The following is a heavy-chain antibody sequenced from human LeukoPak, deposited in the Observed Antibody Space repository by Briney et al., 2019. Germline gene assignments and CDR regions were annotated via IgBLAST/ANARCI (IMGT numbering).Heavy chain of an antibody. Sequence: AGGSLRLSCAASGFTFSTYSMNWVHQAPGKGLECVSSISSSGAYIYYADSVKGRFTISRDNAKKSLYLQMNSLRAEDTAIYYCVGNYYDSSGLDYWGQGTLVTVSS. CDR3: VGNYYDSSGLDY. CDR1: GFTFSTYS. J-gene: IGHJ4*02. V-gene: IGHV3-21*01. CDR2: ISSSGAYI. D-gene: IGHD3-22*01.